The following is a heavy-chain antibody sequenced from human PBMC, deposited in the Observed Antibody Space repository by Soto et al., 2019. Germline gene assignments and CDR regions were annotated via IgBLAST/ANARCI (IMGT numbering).Heavy chain of an antibody. CDR2: ISFDGSNK. CDR3: AKTRLANHYDSTGYYSYFDY. CDR1: GFPFSVYG. D-gene: IGHD3-22*01. Sequence: GGSLRLSCAASGFPFSVYGMHWVRQAPGKGLEWVAVISFDGSNKYYADSVKGRFTISRDISKNTLYLQMSSLRAEDTAVYYCAKTRLANHYDSTGYYSYFDYWGQGTLVTVSS. J-gene: IGHJ4*02. V-gene: IGHV3-30*18.